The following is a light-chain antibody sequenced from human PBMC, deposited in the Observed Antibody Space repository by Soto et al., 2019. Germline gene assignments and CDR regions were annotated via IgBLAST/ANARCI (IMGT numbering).Light chain of an antibody. CDR1: QSLLHRDGNTY. CDR2: NIS. Sequence: DIVLTQTPLSSPVTLGQPASISCKSSQSLLHRDGNTYLSWLQQRPGQPPRLLIYNISNRLSGVPHRFSGSGAGTDFTLKISRVEADDVGVYYCMQATQYPPYTFGQGTKLEIE. J-gene: IGKJ2*01. CDR3: MQATQYPPYT. V-gene: IGKV2-24*01.